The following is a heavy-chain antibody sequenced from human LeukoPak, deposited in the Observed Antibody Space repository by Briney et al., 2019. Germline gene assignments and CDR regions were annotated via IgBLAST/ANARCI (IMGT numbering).Heavy chain of an antibody. CDR2: IYHSGST. D-gene: IGHD2/OR15-2a*01. CDR1: GGSSSSVGYS. J-gene: IGHJ4*02. Sequence: SQTLSLTCAVSGGSSSSVGYSWRWIRQPPGKGREWIGYIYHSGSTYYNPSLNSRVTISVDRSKNQFSLKLSSVTAADPAVYFCVGNGYYALAYWGQGALVTVAS. V-gene: IGHV4-30-2*01. CDR3: VGNGYYALAY.